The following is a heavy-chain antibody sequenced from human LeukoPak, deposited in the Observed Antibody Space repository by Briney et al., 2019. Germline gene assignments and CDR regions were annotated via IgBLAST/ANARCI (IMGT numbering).Heavy chain of an antibody. CDR2: ISGSSNYI. D-gene: IGHD6-19*01. V-gene: IGHV3-21*01. CDR1: GFTFSSYS. CDR3: AREVNSGWLKYFDY. J-gene: IGHJ4*02. Sequence: MAGGSLRLSCAASGFTFSSYSMNWVRQAPGKGLEWVSSISGSSNYIYYADSVEGRFTISRDNAKNSLYLQMNSLRAEDTALYYCAREVNSGWLKYFDYWGQGTLVTVSS.